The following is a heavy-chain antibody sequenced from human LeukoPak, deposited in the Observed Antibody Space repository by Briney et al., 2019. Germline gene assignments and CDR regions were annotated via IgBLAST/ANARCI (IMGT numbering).Heavy chain of an antibody. J-gene: IGHJ3*02. CDR3: ARGQQLPHDAFDI. V-gene: IGHV1-2*04. CDR1: GYTFTGYY. Sequence: ASVKVFCKASGYTFTGYYMHWVRQAPGQGLEWMGWINPNSGGTNYAQKFQGWVTMTRDTSISTAYMELSRLRSDDTAVYYCARGQQLPHDAFDIWGQGTMVTASS. CDR2: INPNSGGT. D-gene: IGHD6-13*01.